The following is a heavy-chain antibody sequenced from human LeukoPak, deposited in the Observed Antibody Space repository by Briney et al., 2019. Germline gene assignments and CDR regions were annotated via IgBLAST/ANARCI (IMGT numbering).Heavy chain of an antibody. CDR3: ARDRGTWNDDGFDY. J-gene: IGHJ4*02. CDR2: IYISGST. D-gene: IGHD1-1*01. CDR1: GGSFSGYY. V-gene: IGHV4-4*07. Sequence: SETLSLTCAVYGGSFSGYYWSWIRQPAGKGLEWIGRIYISGSTNYNPSLKSRVTMSVDTSKNQFSLKLSCVTAADTAVYYCARDRGTWNDDGFDYWGQGTLVTVSS.